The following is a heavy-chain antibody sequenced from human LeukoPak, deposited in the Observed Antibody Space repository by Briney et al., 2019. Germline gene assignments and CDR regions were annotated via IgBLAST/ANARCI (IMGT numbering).Heavy chain of an antibody. J-gene: IGHJ4*02. CDR3: ARDGTSTDDY. V-gene: IGHV1-18*01. CDR2: ISGNNDNP. Sequence: VASVKVSCKASGYTFSNLGISWVRQAPGQGLEWMGWISGNNDNPNYGQKFQGRLTVTTDSSTSTAYMELRNLRSDDTAVYYCARDGTSTDDYWGQGTLVTVSS. CDR1: GYTFSNLG. D-gene: IGHD2-2*01.